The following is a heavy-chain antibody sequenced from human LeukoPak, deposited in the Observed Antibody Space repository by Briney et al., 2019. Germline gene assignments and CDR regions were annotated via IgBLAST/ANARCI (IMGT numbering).Heavy chain of an antibody. CDR2: FDPEDAET. Sequence: ASVKVSCKVSGYTLTELSMHWVRQAPGKGLEWMGGFDPEDAETIYAQKFQGRVTMTEDTSTDTTYMDLSSLSSEDTAVYYCATGRLWFWELSVTAFDIWGPGTMVTVSS. J-gene: IGHJ3*02. D-gene: IGHD3-10*01. V-gene: IGHV1-24*01. CDR3: ATGRLWFWELSVTAFDI. CDR1: GYTLTELS.